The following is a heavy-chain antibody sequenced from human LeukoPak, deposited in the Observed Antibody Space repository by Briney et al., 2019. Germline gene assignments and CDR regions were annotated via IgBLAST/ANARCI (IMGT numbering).Heavy chain of an antibody. CDR1: SGSVNIGASY. Sequence: RPSETLSLTCTVSSGSVNIGASYWGWVRQSPGVGLEWIGTVYSTGGTYYNPSLRSRLTISLDASKRQFSLKMTSVTAADTAVYYCAREEYQSGFDYWGQGTLVTVSS. D-gene: IGHD2-2*01. CDR3: AREEYQSGFDY. V-gene: IGHV4-39*07. CDR2: VYSTGGT. J-gene: IGHJ4*02.